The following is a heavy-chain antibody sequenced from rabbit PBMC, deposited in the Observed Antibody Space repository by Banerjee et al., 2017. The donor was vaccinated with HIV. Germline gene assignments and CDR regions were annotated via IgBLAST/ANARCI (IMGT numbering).Heavy chain of an antibody. CDR2: ITYGGSA. CDR1: EFDFSIYA. J-gene: IGHJ6*01. V-gene: IGHV1S29*01. Sequence: QEQLKESGGGLVQPGGSLKLSCKASEFDFSIYAITWVRQAPGKGLEYIGYITYGGSAYYASWVNGRFTISRENTQNTLYLQLNSLTAADTATYFCARSNNYYDMDLWGPGTWSPS. CDR3: ARSNNYYDMDL.